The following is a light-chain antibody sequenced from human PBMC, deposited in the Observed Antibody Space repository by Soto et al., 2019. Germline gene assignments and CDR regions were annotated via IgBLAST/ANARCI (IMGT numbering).Light chain of an antibody. V-gene: IGLV2-14*01. CDR3: SSYTSSSTLYV. CDR2: DVS. J-gene: IGLJ1*01. CDR1: SSDVGGYNY. Sequence: QSALTQPASVSGSPGQSITISCTGTSSDVGGYNYVSWYQQHPGKAPKLMIYDVSNRPSGVSNRFSGSMSGNTVSLTISGLQGEAEADYYCSSYTSSSTLYVFGTGTKLTVL.